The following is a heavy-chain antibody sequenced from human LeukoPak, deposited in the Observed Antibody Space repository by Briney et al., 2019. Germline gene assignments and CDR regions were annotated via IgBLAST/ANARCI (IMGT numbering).Heavy chain of an antibody. Sequence: KTSETLSLTCTVSGGSISSYYWIWIRQPPGKGLEWIGFIYYNGNTNYNPSLKSRVTISEDSSKSQSSLKLTSVTAADTAVYYCARGVAGSGSTPKYWGQGTLVTVSS. CDR2: IYYNGNT. J-gene: IGHJ4*02. V-gene: IGHV4-59*01. CDR1: GGSISSYY. D-gene: IGHD1-26*01. CDR3: ARGVAGSGSTPKY.